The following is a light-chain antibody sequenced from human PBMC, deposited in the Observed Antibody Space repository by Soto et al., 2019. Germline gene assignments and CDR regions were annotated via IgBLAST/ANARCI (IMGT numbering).Light chain of an antibody. V-gene: IGKV1-5*01. CDR2: DAS. Sequence: DIQMTQSPSTLSASVGDRVTIPCRASHSISSWLAWYQQKPGQAPKLLIYDASSLASGVPSRFSGSGSGTEFTLTISRLQPDDFASYYCQQYKSYPIFGPGTKVDIK. J-gene: IGKJ3*01. CDR3: QQYKSYPI. CDR1: HSISSW.